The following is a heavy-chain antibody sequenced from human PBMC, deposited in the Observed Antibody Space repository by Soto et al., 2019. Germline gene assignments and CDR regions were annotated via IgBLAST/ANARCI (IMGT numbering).Heavy chain of an antibody. J-gene: IGHJ4*02. D-gene: IGHD4-17*01. CDR1: GFSFSSCA. Sequence: GGSLRLSCAASGFSFSSCAMHWVRQAPGKGLEWVAVISYDGTNKYYADSVKGRFIISRDNSKSTLYLQMNSLRTEDTAVYYCAKAVTTVTPLGYDSWGQGILATVSS. CDR2: ISYDGTNK. CDR3: AKAVTTVTPLGYDS. V-gene: IGHV3-30*18.